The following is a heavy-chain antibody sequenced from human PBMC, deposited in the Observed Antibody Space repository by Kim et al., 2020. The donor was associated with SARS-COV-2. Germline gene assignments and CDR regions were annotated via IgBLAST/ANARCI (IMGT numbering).Heavy chain of an antibody. D-gene: IGHD1-26*01. Sequence: SETLSLTCTVSGGSISSSSYYWGWIRQPPGKGLEWIGRIYYSGSTYSNPSPKSRVTISEDTTKTQFSLKRSSVTAADTAVYYCARHGPGWANHDAFDIWGQGTMVTVSS. V-gene: IGHV4-39*01. J-gene: IGHJ3*02. CDR1: GGSISSSSYY. CDR3: ARHGPGWANHDAFDI. CDR2: IYYSGST.